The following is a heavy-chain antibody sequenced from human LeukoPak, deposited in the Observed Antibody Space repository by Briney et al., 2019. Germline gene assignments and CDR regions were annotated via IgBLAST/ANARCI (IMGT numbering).Heavy chain of an antibody. Sequence: SQTLSLTCAISGDSVSSNSVAWNWIRQSPSRGLEWLGRTYYMSKWYNDYAVSVQSRITINPDTSKNQFSLQLNSVTPEDTAVYHCARGFKYGFDHWGQGALVTVSS. J-gene: IGHJ4*02. V-gene: IGHV6-1*01. CDR3: ARGFKYGFDH. CDR1: GDSVSSNSVA. CDR2: TYYMSKWYN. D-gene: IGHD2-8*01.